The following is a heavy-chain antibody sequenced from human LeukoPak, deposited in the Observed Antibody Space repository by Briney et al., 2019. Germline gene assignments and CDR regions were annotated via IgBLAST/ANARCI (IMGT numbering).Heavy chain of an antibody. CDR3: ARCFWSGYYDYYYGMDV. CDR2: IYYSGST. Sequence: SETLSLTCTVSGGSISSYYWSWIRQPPGKGLEWIGYIYYSGSTNYNPSLKSRVTISVDTSKNQFSLKLSSVTAAGTAVYYCARCFWSGYYDYYYGMDVWGQGTTVTVSS. V-gene: IGHV4-59*01. CDR1: GGSISSYY. D-gene: IGHD3-3*01. J-gene: IGHJ6*02.